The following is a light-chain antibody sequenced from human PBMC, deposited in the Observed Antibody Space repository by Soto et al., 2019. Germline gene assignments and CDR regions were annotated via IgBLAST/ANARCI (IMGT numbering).Light chain of an antibody. CDR3: QQKCSSLSIT. Sequence: EIVLMQSPGTLSLSPGERATLSCRASQRVSRSYFAWYQQKPGQAPRLLIFSASSRATGMPDRFSGSGCGRDFSLTTIRREPEDVAGYYWQQKCSSLSITFGQGTRLEIK. CDR2: SAS. J-gene: IGKJ5*01. CDR1: QRVSRSY. V-gene: IGKV3-20*01.